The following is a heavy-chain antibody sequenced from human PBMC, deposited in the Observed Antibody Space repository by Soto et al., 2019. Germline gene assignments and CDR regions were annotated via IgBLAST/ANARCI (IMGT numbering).Heavy chain of an antibody. CDR1: GFTLRDFA. CDR2: ISGSGVGM. J-gene: IGHJ5*02. CDR3: ANTNPSKPHTNGWYAWFAT. Sequence: EVQLLEPGGVLVQPVESLRLAGAATGFTLRDFAMTWVRQAPGKGLECVSTISGSGVGMPYADSVKGRFTISRDTYMNPSCLQMNGLRAEDTAVYHGANTNPSKPHTNGWYAWFATWGQGTLVTVSS. V-gene: IGHV3-23*01. D-gene: IGHD6-19*01.